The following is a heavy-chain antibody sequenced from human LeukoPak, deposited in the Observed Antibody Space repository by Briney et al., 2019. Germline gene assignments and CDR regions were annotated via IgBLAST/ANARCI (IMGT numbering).Heavy chain of an antibody. CDR1: GFTFSNYG. Sequence: GGSLRLSCAASGFTFSNYGMHWVRQAPGKGLEWVSVISYHGSNIYYVDSVKGRFTVSGDNSKNTLYLQMNSLRGDDTAVYYCAKEMGWLPGSDAFDIWGQGTMITVSS. J-gene: IGHJ3*02. CDR3: AKEMGWLPGSDAFDI. D-gene: IGHD5-24*01. V-gene: IGHV3-30*18. CDR2: ISYHGSNI.